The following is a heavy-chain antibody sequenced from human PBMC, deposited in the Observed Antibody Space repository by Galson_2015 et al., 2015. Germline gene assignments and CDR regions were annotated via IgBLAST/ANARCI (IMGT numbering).Heavy chain of an antibody. CDR2: ISSSSTI. Sequence: SLRLFCAASGFTFSSYSMNWVRQAPGEGLEWVSYISSSSTIYYADSVKGRFTISRDNAKNSLYLQMNSLRDEDTAVYYCARDWGSSSSFDYWGQGTLVTVSS. D-gene: IGHD6-13*01. CDR3: ARDWGSSSSFDY. V-gene: IGHV3-48*02. J-gene: IGHJ4*02. CDR1: GFTFSSYS.